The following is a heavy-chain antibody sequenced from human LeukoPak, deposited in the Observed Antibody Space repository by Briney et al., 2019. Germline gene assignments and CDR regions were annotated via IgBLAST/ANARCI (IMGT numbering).Heavy chain of an antibody. CDR2: LSGSGGST. J-gene: IGHJ4*02. V-gene: IGHV3-23*01. Sequence: GGSLRLSCAASGFSFSTYGMSWVRQAPGRGLEWVSSLSGSGGSTKYADSVKGRFTISRDNSKNTLYLQMNSLRAEDTAVYYCARHEYFDWLLSVWYFDYWGRGTLVTVSS. CDR3: ARHEYFDWLLSVWYFDY. CDR1: GFSFSTYG. D-gene: IGHD3-9*01.